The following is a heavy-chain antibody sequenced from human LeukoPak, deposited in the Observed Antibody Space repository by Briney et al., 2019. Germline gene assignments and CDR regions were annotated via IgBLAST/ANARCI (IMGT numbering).Heavy chain of an antibody. CDR3: AREELGSYDFWSGYYKSNYYMDV. V-gene: IGHV3-7*01. J-gene: IGHJ6*03. Sequence: GGSLRLSCAASGFTFSSYWMSWVRQAPGKGLEWVANIKQDGSEKYYVDSVKGRFTISRDNAKNSLYLQMNSLRAEDTAVYYCAREELGSYDFWSGYYKSNYYMDVWGKGTTVTVSS. D-gene: IGHD3-3*01. CDR2: IKQDGSEK. CDR1: GFTFSSYW.